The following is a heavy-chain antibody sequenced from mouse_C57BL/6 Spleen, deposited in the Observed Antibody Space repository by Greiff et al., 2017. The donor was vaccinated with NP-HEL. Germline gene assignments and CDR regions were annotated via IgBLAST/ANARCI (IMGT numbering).Heavy chain of an antibody. CDR2: IDPENGDT. V-gene: IGHV14-4*01. J-gene: IGHJ2*01. CDR1: GFNIKDDY. Sequence: EVQLQQSGAELVRPGASVKLSCTASGFNIKDDYMHWVKQRPEQGLEWIGWIDPENGDTEYASKFQGKATITADTSSNTAYLQLSSLTSEDTAVYYCTTNYDYDEVDYWGQGTTLTVSS. D-gene: IGHD2-4*01. CDR3: TTNYDYDEVDY.